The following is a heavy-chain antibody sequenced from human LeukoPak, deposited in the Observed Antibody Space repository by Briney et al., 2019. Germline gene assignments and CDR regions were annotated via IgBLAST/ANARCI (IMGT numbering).Heavy chain of an antibody. D-gene: IGHD3-3*01. CDR1: GYPFTTYG. Sequence: ASVKVACKASGYPFTTYGLSWVRQAPGQGLEWMGQNSGNDGDKTYAQKFQGRVTMTTDTGTTTAYMELTSLTSDDTAVYYCARDVPDFWSGFDHWGQGTLVTVSP. J-gene: IGHJ4*02. CDR2: NSGNDGDK. V-gene: IGHV1-18*01. CDR3: ARDVPDFWSGFDH.